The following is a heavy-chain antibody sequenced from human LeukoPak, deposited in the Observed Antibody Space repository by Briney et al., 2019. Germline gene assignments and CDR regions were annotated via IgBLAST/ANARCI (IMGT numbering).Heavy chain of an antibody. Sequence: GGSLRLSCAASGFTFSDHYMDWVRQAPGKGLEWVGRTRNKANSYTTEYAASVKGRFTISRDDSKNSLYLQMNGLKTEDTAVYYCAREGGEYYGSGSYYNPPRGMDVWGQGTTVTVSS. CDR3: AREGGEYYGSGSYYNPPRGMDV. D-gene: IGHD3-10*01. CDR2: TRNKANSYTT. V-gene: IGHV3-72*01. J-gene: IGHJ6*02. CDR1: GFTFSDHY.